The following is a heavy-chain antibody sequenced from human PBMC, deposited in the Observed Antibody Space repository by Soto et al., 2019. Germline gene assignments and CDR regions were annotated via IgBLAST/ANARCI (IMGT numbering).Heavy chain of an antibody. CDR1: GFTFSRFS. J-gene: IGHJ6*02. CDR2: ISYDGSNT. Sequence: QVQLVESGGGVVQPGRSLTLSCAASGFTFSRFSMHWVRQAPGKGLAWVAVISYDGSNTHYAESVKGRFNISRDDSKNTVYLQMNNLRGEDSAVYYCARDHGMFLSYYYYGMDVWGQENTVTVSS. D-gene: IGHD3-10*02. V-gene: IGHV3-30-3*01. CDR3: ARDHGMFLSYYYYGMDV.